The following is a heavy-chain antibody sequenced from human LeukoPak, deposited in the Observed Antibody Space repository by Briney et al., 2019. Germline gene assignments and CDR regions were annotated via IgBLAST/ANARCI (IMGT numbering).Heavy chain of an antibody. CDR1: GFTFSSYG. D-gene: IGHD2-2*01. CDR2: ISYDGSNK. CDR3: AKITDCSSTSCLGVFDY. J-gene: IGHJ4*02. V-gene: IGHV3-30*18. Sequence: GESLRLSCAASGFTFSSYGMHWVRQAPGKGLEWVAVISYDGSNKYYADSVKGRFTISRDNSKNTLYLQMNSLRAEDTAVYYCAKITDCSSTSCLGVFDYWGQGTLVTASS.